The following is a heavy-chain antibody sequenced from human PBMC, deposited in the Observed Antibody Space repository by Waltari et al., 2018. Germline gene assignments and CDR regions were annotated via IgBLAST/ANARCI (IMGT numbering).Heavy chain of an antibody. V-gene: IGHV4-38-2*01. CDR3: ARHSSGYYYYLDY. D-gene: IGHD3-22*01. J-gene: IGHJ4*02. CDR2: IYHSGST. CDR1: GYSNRSGYY. Sequence: QVQLQESGPGLVRPSETLSLTCAVSGYSNRSGYYWVWIRQSPGKGLEWFGFIYHSGSTYFNQSLKSRVTISVDTSKNQFFLKLNSVTAADTAVYHCARHSSGYYYYLDYWGQGTLVTVSS.